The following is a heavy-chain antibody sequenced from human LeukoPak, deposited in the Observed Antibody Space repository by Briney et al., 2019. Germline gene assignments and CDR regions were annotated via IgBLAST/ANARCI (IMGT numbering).Heavy chain of an antibody. Sequence: GSLRLSCAASGFTFSSYWMSWVRQAPGKGLEWVANIKQDGSEKYYVDSVKGRFTISRDNAKNSLYLQMNSLRAEDAAVYYCARGVRVYYYYYMDVWGKGTTVTVSS. V-gene: IGHV3-7*01. J-gene: IGHJ6*03. CDR1: GFTFSSYW. CDR3: ARGVRVYYYYYMDV. CDR2: IKQDGSEK.